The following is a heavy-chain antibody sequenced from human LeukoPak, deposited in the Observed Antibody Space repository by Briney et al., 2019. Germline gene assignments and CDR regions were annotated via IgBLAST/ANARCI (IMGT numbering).Heavy chain of an antibody. Sequence: GGSLRLSCAASGFTFRISGMHWVRQAPDKGPDWVAVIWYDGTNKNYLASVKGRLTISRDNYRNTLYLQMNSLRVEDTAIYFCARELPQYTGYSGTWYTFDSWGQGTLVTVSS. CDR1: GFTFRISG. CDR2: IWYDGTNK. V-gene: IGHV3-33*01. J-gene: IGHJ4*02. D-gene: IGHD6-13*01. CDR3: ARELPQYTGYSGTWYTFDS.